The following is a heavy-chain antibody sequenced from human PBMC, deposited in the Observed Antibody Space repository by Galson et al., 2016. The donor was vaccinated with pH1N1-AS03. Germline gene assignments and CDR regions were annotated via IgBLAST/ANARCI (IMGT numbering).Heavy chain of an antibody. V-gene: IGHV4-4*02. D-gene: IGHD6-25*01. CDR2: IYHNGNS. CDR1: GDSISSNHW. Sequence: GTLSLTCAVSGDSISSNHWWTWVRQPPGKGLEWIAEIYHNGNSNYNPTLKSRVSISVDKSKNQFSLNLSSVTAADTAVYYCARAGQRHRVGDYWGHGTLVTVSS. J-gene: IGHJ4*01. CDR3: ARAGQRHRVGDY.